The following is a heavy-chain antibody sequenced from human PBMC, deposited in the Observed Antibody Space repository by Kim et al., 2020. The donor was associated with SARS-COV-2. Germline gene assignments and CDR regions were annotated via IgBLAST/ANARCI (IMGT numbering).Heavy chain of an antibody. CDR1: GGSISSSSYY. CDR2: IYYSGST. CDR3: ARGGPWFGAWYFDL. J-gene: IGHJ2*01. Sequence: SETLSLTCTVSGGSISSSSYYWGWIRQPPGKGLEWIGSIYYSGSTYYNPSLKSRVTISVDTSKNQFSLKLSSVTAADTAVYYCARGGPWFGAWYFDLWGRGTLVTVSS. V-gene: IGHV4-39*07. D-gene: IGHD3-10*01.